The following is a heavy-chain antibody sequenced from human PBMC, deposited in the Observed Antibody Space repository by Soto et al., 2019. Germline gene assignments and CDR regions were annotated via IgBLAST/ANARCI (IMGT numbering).Heavy chain of an antibody. CDR3: AKVGYCSSDACCHFDF. Sequence: EVRLLESGGGSVQPGGYLRLSCAASGFTFSSYAMSWVRQAPGKGLEWVSAISGSGGGGTYYADSVKGRFTISRDNSKNTLYLQMNSLTTEDTAVYYCAKVGYCSSDACCHFDFWGQGTLVTVSS. D-gene: IGHD2-2*01. J-gene: IGHJ4*02. CDR2: ISGSGGGGT. CDR1: GFTFSSYA. V-gene: IGHV3-23*01.